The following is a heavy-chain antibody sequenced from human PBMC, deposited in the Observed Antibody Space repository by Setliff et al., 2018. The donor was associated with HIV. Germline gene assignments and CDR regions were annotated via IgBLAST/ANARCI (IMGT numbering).Heavy chain of an antibody. CDR3: ARENYGSGSLGVFDP. CDR1: GGSISSSSSY. V-gene: IGHV4-39*06. Sequence: SETLSLTCTVSGGSISSSSSYWGWIRQPPGKGLEWIGSIDYSGSTNNNPSLKSRVTISVDTSKNQFTLKLSSVTAADTAAYYCARENYGSGSLGVFDPWGQGTLVTVSS. J-gene: IGHJ5*02. D-gene: IGHD3-10*01. CDR2: IDYSGST.